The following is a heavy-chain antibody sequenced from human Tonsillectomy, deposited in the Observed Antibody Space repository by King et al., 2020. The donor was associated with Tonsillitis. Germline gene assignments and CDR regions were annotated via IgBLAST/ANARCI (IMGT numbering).Heavy chain of an antibody. CDR1: GFTFSSDW. V-gene: IGHV3-7*01. CDR3: ARDRGYSSTWEGFDF. J-gene: IGHJ4*02. D-gene: IGHD6-13*01. CDR2: IKQHGSEK. Sequence: VQLVESGGGLVQPGGSLRLSCAASGFTFSSDWMSWVRQAPGKGLEWVANIKQHGSEKYLVDSVKGRFTISRDNAKNSLYLQMNSLTAEDTAVYYCARDRGYSSTWEGFDFWGQGTLVTVSS.